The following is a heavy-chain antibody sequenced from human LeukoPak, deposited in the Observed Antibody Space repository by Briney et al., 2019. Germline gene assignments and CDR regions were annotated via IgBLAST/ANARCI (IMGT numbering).Heavy chain of an antibody. CDR2: IWYDGSNK. CDR3: AKRAHGIRPIDY. CDR1: GFTFSSYG. J-gene: IGHJ4*02. V-gene: IGHV3-30*18. Sequence: QPGRSLRLSCAASGFTFSSYGMHWVRQAPGKGLEWVAVIWYDGSNKYYADSVKGRFTISRDNSKNTLYLQMNSLRAEDTAVYYCAKRAHGIRPIDYWGQGTLVTVSS. D-gene: IGHD2-2*02.